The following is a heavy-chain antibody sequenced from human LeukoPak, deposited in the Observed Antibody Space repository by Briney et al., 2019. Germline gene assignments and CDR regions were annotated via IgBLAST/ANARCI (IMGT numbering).Heavy chain of an antibody. CDR2: IKQDGSEK. Sequence: GGSLRLSCAASGFTFSSYWMSWVRQAPGKGLEWVANIKQDGSEKYYVDSVKGRFTISRDNAKNSLYLQMNSLRAEDTAVYYCARDRLELLWFGELLGPSGYWGQGTLVTVSS. V-gene: IGHV3-7*04. J-gene: IGHJ4*02. CDR3: ARDRLELLWFGELLGPSGY. D-gene: IGHD3-10*01. CDR1: GFTFSSYW.